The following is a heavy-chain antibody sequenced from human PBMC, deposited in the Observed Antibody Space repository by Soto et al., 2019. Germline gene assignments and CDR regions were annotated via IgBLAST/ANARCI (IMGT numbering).Heavy chain of an antibody. J-gene: IGHJ4*02. CDR3: ARDDYGFDY. V-gene: IGHV1-18*01. Sequence: QVQLVQSGGEVKKPGASVKVSCKASGYTFASYAINWVRQAPGQGLEWMGWISAYDGNTNYAQKFQGRLTMTTDTSTTTAYTDLRSLGSDDTAMYYCARDDYGFDYWGQGTLLTVSS. CDR1: GYTFASYA. D-gene: IGHD4-17*01. CDR2: ISAYDGNT.